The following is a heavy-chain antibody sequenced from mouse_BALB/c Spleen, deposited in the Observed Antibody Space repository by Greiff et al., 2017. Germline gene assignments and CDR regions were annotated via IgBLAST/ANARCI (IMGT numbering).Heavy chain of an antibody. CDR3: TREGRSTMITTGFAY. V-gene: IGHV5-6-4*01. CDR1: GFTFSSYT. D-gene: IGHD2-4*01. J-gene: IGHJ3*01. CDR2: ISSGGSYT. Sequence: EVQGVESGGGLVKPGGSLKLSCAASGFTFSSYTMSWVRQTPEKRLEWVATISSGGSYTYYPDSVKGRFTISRDNAKNTLYLQMSSLKSEDTAMYYCTREGRSTMITTGFAYWGQGTLVTVSA.